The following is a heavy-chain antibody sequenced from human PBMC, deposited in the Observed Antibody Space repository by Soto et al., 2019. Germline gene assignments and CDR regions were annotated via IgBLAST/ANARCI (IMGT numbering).Heavy chain of an antibody. CDR3: AAYVDTAMGNFDY. J-gene: IGHJ4*02. D-gene: IGHD5-18*01. Sequence: SETLSLTCTVSGGSISSGDYYWSWIRQPPGKGLEWIGYIYYSGSTYYNPSLKSRVTISVDTSKNQFSLKLSSVTAADTAVYYCAAYVDTAMGNFDYWGQGTLVTVSS. V-gene: IGHV4-30-4*01. CDR1: GGSISSGDYY. CDR2: IYYSGST.